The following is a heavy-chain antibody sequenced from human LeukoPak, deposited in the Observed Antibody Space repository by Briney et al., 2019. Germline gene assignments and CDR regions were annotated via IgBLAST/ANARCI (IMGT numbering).Heavy chain of an antibody. CDR3: ARGPTDAYGDFRFDY. CDR1: GGTFISYA. D-gene: IGHD4-17*01. J-gene: IGHJ4*02. CDR2: IIPIFGTA. V-gene: IGHV1-69*06. Sequence: SVKVSFKASGGTFISYAISWVRQAPGQGLEWMGGIIPIFGTANYAQKFQGRVTITADKSTSTAYMELSSLRSEDTAVYYCARGPTDAYGDFRFDYWGQGTLVTVSS.